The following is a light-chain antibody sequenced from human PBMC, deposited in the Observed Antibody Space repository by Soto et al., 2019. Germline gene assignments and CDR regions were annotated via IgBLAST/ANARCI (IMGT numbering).Light chain of an antibody. CDR1: QSVSSK. V-gene: IGKV3-15*01. J-gene: IGKJ1*01. CDR2: GAS. Sequence: VTTQTPATLSVSPGERVTLSCRASQSVSSKSAWYQQKPGQAPRLLIYGASTRATGIPARFSGSGSGTEFTLTISSLQSEDFAVYYCQQYNNWPPTFGQGTKVEIK. CDR3: QQYNNWPPT.